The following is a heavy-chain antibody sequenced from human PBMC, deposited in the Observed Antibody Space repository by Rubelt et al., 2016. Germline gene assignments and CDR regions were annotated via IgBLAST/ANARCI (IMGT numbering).Heavy chain of an antibody. Sequence: IPIFGTANYAQKFLGRVTITADKSTSTAYMELSSLRSEDTAVYYCARDPPLLGYIDGLYGNYYGMDVWGQGTTVTVSS. CDR3: ARDPPLLGYIDGLYGNYYGMDV. D-gene: IGHD3-9*01. J-gene: IGHJ6*02. CDR2: IPIFGTA. V-gene: IGHV1-69*06.